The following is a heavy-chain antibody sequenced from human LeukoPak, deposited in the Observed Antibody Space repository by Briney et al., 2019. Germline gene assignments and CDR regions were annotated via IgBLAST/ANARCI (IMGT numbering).Heavy chain of an antibody. V-gene: IGHV4-30-4*08. D-gene: IGHD3-10*01. Sequence: PSETLSLTCNVSGGSISSSSYYWGWIRQPSGKGLEWIGYISYSGNTYYNPSLKSRVTISVDTSKNQFSLKLSSVTVADTAVYYCARDRKYGSESLRRLDYWGQGTLVTVSS. CDR1: GGSISSSSYY. CDR3: ARDRKYGSESLRRLDY. CDR2: ISYSGNT. J-gene: IGHJ4*02.